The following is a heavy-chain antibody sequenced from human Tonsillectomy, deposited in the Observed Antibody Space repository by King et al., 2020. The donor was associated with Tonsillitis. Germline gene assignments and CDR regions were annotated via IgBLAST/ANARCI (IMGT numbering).Heavy chain of an antibody. V-gene: IGHV3-9*01. Sequence: VQLVESGGGLVQPGRSLRLSCAASGFTFDDYAMHWVRQAPGKGLEWVSGISWNSGSIGYADSVKGRFTISRDNAKNSLYLQMNSLRAEDTALYYCAKGRLGGYNAGIDAFDIWGQGTMVTVSS. CDR2: ISWNSGSI. CDR1: GFTFDDYA. J-gene: IGHJ3*02. CDR3: AKGRLGGYNAGIDAFDI. D-gene: IGHD5-24*01.